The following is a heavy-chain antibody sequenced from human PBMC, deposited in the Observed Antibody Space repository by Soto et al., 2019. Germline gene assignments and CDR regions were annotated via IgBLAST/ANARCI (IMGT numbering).Heavy chain of an antibody. CDR2: INPNSGGT. J-gene: IGHJ6*02. Sequence: ASVKVSCKASGYTLTGYYMHWVRQAPGQGLEWMGWINPNSGGTNYAQKFQGWVTMTRDTSISTAYMELSRLRSDDTAVYYCAREDFNYYYGMDVWGQGTTVTVSS. V-gene: IGHV1-2*04. CDR1: GYTLTGYY. CDR3: AREDFNYYYGMDV.